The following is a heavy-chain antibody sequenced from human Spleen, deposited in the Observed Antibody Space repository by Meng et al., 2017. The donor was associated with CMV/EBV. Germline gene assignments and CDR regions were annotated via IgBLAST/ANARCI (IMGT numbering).Heavy chain of an antibody. D-gene: IGHD2-15*01. J-gene: IGHJ4*02. CDR1: GGSVSSGSYY. CDR2: IYYNGYT. Sequence: SETLSLTCTVSGGSVSSGSYYWSWIRQPPGKGLEWIGYIYYNGYTNYNPSLKSRVTISLDTSKNQFSLKLSSVTAADTAVYYCARDFPYCSGGSCYSDYFDYWGQGTLVTVSS. V-gene: IGHV4-61*01. CDR3: ARDFPYCSGGSCYSDYFDY.